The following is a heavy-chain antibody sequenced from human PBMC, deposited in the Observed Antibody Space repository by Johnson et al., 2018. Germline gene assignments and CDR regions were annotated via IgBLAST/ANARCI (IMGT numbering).Heavy chain of an antibody. CDR2: IYPGDSDT. D-gene: IGHD2-2*01. CDR1: GYRFTTYW. Sequence: VQLVESGAEVKKPGESLKISCKGSGYRFTTYWIGWVRQMPGKGLEWMGIIYPGDSDTRDRRAFQGQVTIPAAKSISTAYLQWSSLKAPDTARYYCARGRVAAVLPHGMDVWGQGTTVTVSS. J-gene: IGHJ6*02. V-gene: IGHV5-51*01. CDR3: ARGRVAAVLPHGMDV.